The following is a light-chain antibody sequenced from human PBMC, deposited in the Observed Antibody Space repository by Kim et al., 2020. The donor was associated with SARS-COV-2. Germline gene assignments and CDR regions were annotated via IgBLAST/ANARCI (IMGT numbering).Light chain of an antibody. CDR2: DAS. J-gene: IGKJ2*01. V-gene: IGKV1-13*02. CDR3: QQFNISPYN. CDR1: QGISRD. Sequence: QLTQSPSSLPASVGDRVTITCRASQGISRDLAWYQQRPGKVPKLLIYDASSLESGVPSRFSGSGSGTDFTLTISSLQPEDFATYYCQQFNISPYNFGQGTKLEIK.